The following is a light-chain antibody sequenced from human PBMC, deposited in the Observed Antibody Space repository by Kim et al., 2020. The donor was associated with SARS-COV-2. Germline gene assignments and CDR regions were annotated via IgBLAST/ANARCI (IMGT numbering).Light chain of an antibody. CDR1: LSLLRSNGLDH. CDR2: LSS. CDR3: MQTLQGPGT. Sequence: PASISCTSSLSLLRSNGLDHLDWYLQKPGRSPQLLVYLSSFRASGVPDRFSGSGSGTHFSLGISRVEAGDVGVYYCMQTLQGPGTIGQGDQVDIK. J-gene: IGKJ1*01. V-gene: IGKV2-28*01.